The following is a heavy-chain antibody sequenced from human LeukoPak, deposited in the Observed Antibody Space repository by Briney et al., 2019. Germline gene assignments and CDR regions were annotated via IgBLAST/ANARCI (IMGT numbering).Heavy chain of an antibody. CDR2: IIPIFGTA. Sequence: ASVKVSCKASGGTFSSYAISWVRQAPGQGLEWMGGIIPIFGTANYAQKFQGRVTITADESTSTAYMELSSLRSEDTAVYYCAREGYCSSTSCYPQWDYWGQGTLVTVSS. J-gene: IGHJ4*02. CDR3: AREGYCSSTSCYPQWDY. D-gene: IGHD2-2*01. V-gene: IGHV1-69*13. CDR1: GGTFSSYA.